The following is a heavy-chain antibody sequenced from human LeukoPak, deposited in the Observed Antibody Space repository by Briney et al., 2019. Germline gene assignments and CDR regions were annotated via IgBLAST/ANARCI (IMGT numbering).Heavy chain of an antibody. J-gene: IGHJ4*02. D-gene: IGHD3-22*01. CDR2: INHSGST. Sequence: PSETLSLTCAVYGGSFSGYYWSWIRQPPGKGLEWIGEINHSGSTNYNPSLKSRVIISVDTSKNQFSLKLSSVTAADTAVYYCARAYSPYYYDSSGYYYWGQGTLVTVSS. V-gene: IGHV4-34*01. CDR1: GGSFSGYY. CDR3: ARAYSPYYYDSSGYYY.